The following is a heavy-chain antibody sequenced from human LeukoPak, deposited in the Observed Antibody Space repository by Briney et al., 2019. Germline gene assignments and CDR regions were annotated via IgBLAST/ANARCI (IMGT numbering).Heavy chain of an antibody. CDR1: GYTFTSYD. D-gene: IGHD3-3*01. CDR2: MNPNSGNT. J-gene: IGHJ4*02. Sequence: ASVKVSCKAFGYTFTSYDINWVRQATGQGLEWMGWMNPNSGNTGYAQKFQGRVTMTRDTSISTAYMELSSLRSEDTAVYYCARGPPYDFWSGYGGFDYWGQGTLVTVSS. CDR3: ARGPPYDFWSGYGGFDY. V-gene: IGHV1-8*01.